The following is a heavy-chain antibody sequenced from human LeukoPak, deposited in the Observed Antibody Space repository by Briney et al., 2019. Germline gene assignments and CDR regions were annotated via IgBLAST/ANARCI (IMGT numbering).Heavy chain of an antibody. V-gene: IGHV3-23*01. CDR1: GFTFSSYA. Sequence: GGSLRLSCAASGFTFSSYAMTWVRQAPGKGLEWVSGITHSGATTYYVDSVKGRFTISRDNSKNTLYLQMNGLRAEDTAIYYCAKTTYSSTWRGDYWGLGTLVTVSS. CDR3: AKTTYSSTWRGDY. D-gene: IGHD6-13*01. CDR2: ITHSGATT. J-gene: IGHJ4*02.